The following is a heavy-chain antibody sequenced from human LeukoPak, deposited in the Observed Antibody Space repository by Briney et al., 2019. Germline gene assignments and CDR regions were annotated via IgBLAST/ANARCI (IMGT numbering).Heavy chain of an antibody. CDR2: ISSSSSYI. D-gene: IGHD3-10*01. J-gene: IGHJ3*02. Sequence: GGSLRLSCAASGFTFSSYSMNWVRQAPGKGLEWVSSISSSSSYIYYADSVKGRFTISRDNAKNSLYLQMNSLRAEDTAEYYCAKEPRDVLLWFGEALDIWGQGTMVTVSS. CDR3: AKEPRDVLLWFGEALDI. CDR1: GFTFSSYS. V-gene: IGHV3-21*04.